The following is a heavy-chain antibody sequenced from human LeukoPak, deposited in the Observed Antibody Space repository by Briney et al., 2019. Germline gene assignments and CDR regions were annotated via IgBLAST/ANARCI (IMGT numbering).Heavy chain of an antibody. D-gene: IGHD1-26*01. V-gene: IGHV4-39*07. CDR2: ISYSGTT. CDR1: GGSISSSSYY. J-gene: IGHJ4*02. CDR3: VRDTRRVFDF. Sequence: TSETLSLTCTVSGGSISSSSYYWGWIRQPPGKGLEWIGTISYSGTTNYNPSLKNQVTISIDTSKNLFSLKLSSVTAADTAVFYCVRDTRRVFDFWGQGILVTVSS.